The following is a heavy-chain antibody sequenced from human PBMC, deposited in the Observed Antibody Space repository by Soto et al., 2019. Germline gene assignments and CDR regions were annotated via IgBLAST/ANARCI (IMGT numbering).Heavy chain of an antibody. CDR3: ATRGGYSGYDYTYYYYYSMDV. J-gene: IGHJ6*02. Sequence: ASVKVSCKASGYTFTGYYMHWVRQAPGQGLEWMGWINPNSGGTNYAQKFQGRVTMTRDTSISTAYMELSRLRSDDTAVYYCATRGGYSGYDYTYYYYYSMDVWGQGTTVTVSS. CDR2: INPNSGGT. V-gene: IGHV1-2*02. CDR1: GYTFTGYY. D-gene: IGHD5-12*01.